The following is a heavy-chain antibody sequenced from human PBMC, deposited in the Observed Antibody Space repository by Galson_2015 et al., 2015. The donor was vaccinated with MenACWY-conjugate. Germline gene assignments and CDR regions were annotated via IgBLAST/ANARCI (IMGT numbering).Heavy chain of an antibody. CDR3: ARVGLVRVLIGD. CDR2: IIPIFGTA. D-gene: IGHD6-13*01. J-gene: IGHJ4*02. Sequence: SVKVSCKASGGTFSSYAISWVRQAPGQGLEWMGGIIPIFGTANYAQKFQGRVTITADESTSTAYMELRSLRSDDTAVYYCARVGLVRVLIGDWGQGTLVTVSS. V-gene: IGHV1-69*13. CDR1: GGTFSSYA.